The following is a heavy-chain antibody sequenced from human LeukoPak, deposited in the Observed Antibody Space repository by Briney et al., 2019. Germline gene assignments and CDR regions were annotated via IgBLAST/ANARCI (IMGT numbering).Heavy chain of an antibody. J-gene: IGHJ4*02. CDR2: ISSSGSTI. CDR1: GFTFRSYG. CDR3: ASLSNYYDSSGYFDY. V-gene: IGHV3-48*04. D-gene: IGHD3-22*01. Sequence: PGRSLRLSCAASGFTFRSYGMHWVRQAPGKGLEWVSYISSSGSTIYYADSVKGRFTISRDNAKNSLYLQMNSLRAEDTAVYYCASLSNYYDSSGYFDYWGQGTLVTVSS.